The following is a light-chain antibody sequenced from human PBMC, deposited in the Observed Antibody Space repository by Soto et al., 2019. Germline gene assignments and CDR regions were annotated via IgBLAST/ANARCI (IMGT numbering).Light chain of an antibody. CDR1: SSDVGTYNL. J-gene: IGLJ1*01. CDR3: GSYTSASTLV. CDR2: EGS. V-gene: IGLV2-14*02. Sequence: QSALTQPASVSGSPGQSITISCTGTSSDVGTYNLVSWYQQHPGKAPKLMIYEGSKRPSGVSNRFSGSKSGNTASLTISGLQAEDEADYYCGSYTSASTLVFGTGTKVTVL.